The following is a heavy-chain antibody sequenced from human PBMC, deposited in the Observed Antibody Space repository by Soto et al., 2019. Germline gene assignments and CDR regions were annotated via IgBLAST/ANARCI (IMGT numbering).Heavy chain of an antibody. D-gene: IGHD3-22*01. CDR2: IYWDDDK. CDR3: VHSFRDSNSYYYFFDY. J-gene: IGHJ4*02. V-gene: IGHV2-5*02. Sequence: SGPTLVNPTQTLTLACTFSGFSLSTSGVGVGWIRQPPGKALEWLALIYWDDDKRYSPSLKSRLTITKDTPKNQVVFTMTNMGPVDTATYFCVHSFRDSNSYYYFFDYWGQGTLVTVSS. CDR1: GFSLSTSGVG.